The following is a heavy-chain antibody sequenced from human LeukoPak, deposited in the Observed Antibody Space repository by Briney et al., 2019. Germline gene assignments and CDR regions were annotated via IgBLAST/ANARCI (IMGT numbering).Heavy chain of an antibody. J-gene: IGHJ4*02. CDR3: SRGLSDVY. CDR2: INHSGIT. Sequence: SETLSLTCGVYGGSFSGYYWTWIRQPPGKGLEWIGEINHSGITNYNPSLKSRVTISIDTSKSQFSLKLNSVPAADTAVYYCSRGLSDVYWGQGTLVTVSS. CDR1: GGSFSGYY. V-gene: IGHV4-34*01.